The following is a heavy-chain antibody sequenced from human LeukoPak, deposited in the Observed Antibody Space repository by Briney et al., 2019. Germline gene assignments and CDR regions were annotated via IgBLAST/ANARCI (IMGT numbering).Heavy chain of an antibody. CDR1: GFTFSSYS. CDR3: ARDSSGWYHWFDP. J-gene: IGHJ5*02. D-gene: IGHD6-19*01. V-gene: IGHV3-48*04. Sequence: GGSLRLSCAASGFTFSSYSMNWVRQAPGKGLERVSYISSSGSSIYYADSVKGRFTISRDNAKNSLYLQMNSLRAEDTAVYYCARDSSGWYHWFDPWGQGTLVTVSS. CDR2: ISSSGSSI.